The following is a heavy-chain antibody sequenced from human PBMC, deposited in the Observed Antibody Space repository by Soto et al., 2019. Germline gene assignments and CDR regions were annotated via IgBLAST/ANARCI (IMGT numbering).Heavy chain of an antibody. J-gene: IGHJ3*02. CDR1: GFTVSSNY. CDR3: ARGLAAAGTGAFDI. V-gene: IGHV3-53*01. D-gene: IGHD6-13*01. CDR2: IYSGGST. Sequence: GGSLGLSCAASGFTVSSNYMSWVRQAPGKGLEWVSVIYSGGSTYYADSVKGRFTISRDKSKNTLYLQMNSLRAEDTAVYYCARGLAAAGTGAFDIWGQGTMVTVSS.